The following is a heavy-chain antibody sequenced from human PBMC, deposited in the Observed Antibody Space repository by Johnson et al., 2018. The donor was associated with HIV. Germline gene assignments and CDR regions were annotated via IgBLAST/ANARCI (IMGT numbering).Heavy chain of an antibody. D-gene: IGHD6-13*01. V-gene: IGHV3-33*01. J-gene: IGHJ3*02. CDR3: ARDRGSSWANDAFDI. Sequence: VQLVESGGGVVQPGRSLRLSCAASGFTFSSYGMHWVRQAPGKGLEWVAVIWYDGSNKYYADSVKGRFTISRDNSRNTLYLQMNSLRAEDTAVYYCARDRGSSWANDAFDIWGQGTMVTVSS. CDR2: IWYDGSNK. CDR1: GFTFSSYG.